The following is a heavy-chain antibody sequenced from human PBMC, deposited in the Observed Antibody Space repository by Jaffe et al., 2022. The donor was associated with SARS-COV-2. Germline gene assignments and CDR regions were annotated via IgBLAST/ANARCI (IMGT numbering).Heavy chain of an antibody. CDR2: ISSSSSTI. D-gene: IGHD1-26*01. Sequence: EVQLVESGGGLVQPGGSLRLSCAASGFTFSSYSMNWVRQAPGKGLEWVSYISSSSSTIYYADSVKGRFTISRDNAKNSLYLQMNSLRDEDTAVYYCARGFERATYNYYYYGMDVWGQGTTVTVSS. CDR1: GFTFSSYS. V-gene: IGHV3-48*02. J-gene: IGHJ6*02. CDR3: ARGFERATYNYYYYGMDV.